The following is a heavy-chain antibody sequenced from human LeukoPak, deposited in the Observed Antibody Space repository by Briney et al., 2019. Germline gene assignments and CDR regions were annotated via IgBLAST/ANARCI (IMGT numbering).Heavy chain of an antibody. CDR2: INPHSGKT. CDR3: ARGPRGSQIDY. D-gene: IGHD1-26*01. CDR1: GYPFRNYD. Sequence: ASVKVSCKTSGYPFRNYDINWVRQATGQGLEWMGWINPHSGKTGYAQKFQGRVTMTRNTSISTAYMELSSLRSEDTAVYYCARGPRGSQIDYWGQEPWSPSPQ. V-gene: IGHV1-8*01. J-gene: IGHJ4*01.